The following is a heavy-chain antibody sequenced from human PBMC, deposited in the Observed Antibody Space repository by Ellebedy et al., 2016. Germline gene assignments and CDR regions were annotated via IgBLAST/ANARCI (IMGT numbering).Heavy chain of an antibody. CDR2: ISWSSGIR. Sequence: GGSLRLXXAASRFTFDNYAMHWVRQAPGKGLEWVSGISWSSGIRDYADSVKGRFTISRDNAKNSLYLQMNSLRVEDTALYFCAKDFVRGLGRGNCFEYWGQGTPVSVSS. J-gene: IGHJ4*02. CDR1: RFTFDNYA. CDR3: AKDFVRGLGRGNCFEY. V-gene: IGHV3-9*01. D-gene: IGHD3-10*02.